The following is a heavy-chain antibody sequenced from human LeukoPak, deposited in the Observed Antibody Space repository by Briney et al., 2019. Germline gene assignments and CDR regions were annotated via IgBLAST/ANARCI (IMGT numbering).Heavy chain of an antibody. CDR1: GFTFSSYP. Sequence: GGSLILSCSASGFTFSSYPMHWVRQAPGKGLEYVSSISTDGGSTYYADSVKGRFTISRDNSKNTLYLQMSSLRGEDTAVYYCVKRGRQGDYAYDYWGQGTLVTVSS. CDR2: ISTDGGST. V-gene: IGHV3-64D*06. CDR3: VKRGRQGDYAYDY. D-gene: IGHD4-17*01. J-gene: IGHJ4*02.